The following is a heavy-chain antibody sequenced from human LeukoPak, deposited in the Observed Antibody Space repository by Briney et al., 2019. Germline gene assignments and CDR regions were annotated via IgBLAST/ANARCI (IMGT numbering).Heavy chain of an antibody. D-gene: IGHD3-16*02. CDR1: GGSISSGGYY. CDR3: AKALTITFGGVIGAVDY. CDR2: IYYSGST. J-gene: IGHJ4*02. Sequence: NTSQTLSLTCTVSGGSISSGGYYWSWIRQHPGKGLEWIGYIYYSGSTYYNPSPKSRVSISVDTSQNQFSLKLTSVTAADTAVYYCAKALTITFGGVIGAVDYWGQGTLVTVSS. V-gene: IGHV4-31*03.